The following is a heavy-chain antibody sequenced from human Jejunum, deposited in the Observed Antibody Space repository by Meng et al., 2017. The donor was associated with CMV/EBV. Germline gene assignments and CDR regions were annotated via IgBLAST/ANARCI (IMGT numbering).Heavy chain of an antibody. D-gene: IGHD2-2*01. CDR3: ARDLVVVPAAMGVYYYYGMDV. V-gene: IGHV3-11*04. Sequence: YMRWIRQAPGKGLEWVSYISSRGSTIYYADSVKGRFTIPRDNAKNSLYLQMNSLRAKDTAVYYCARDLVVVPAAMGVYYYYGMDVWGQGTTVTVSS. J-gene: IGHJ6*02. CDR1: Y. CDR2: ISSRGSTI.